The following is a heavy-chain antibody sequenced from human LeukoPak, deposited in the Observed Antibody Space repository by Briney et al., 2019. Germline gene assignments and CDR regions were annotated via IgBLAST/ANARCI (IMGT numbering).Heavy chain of an antibody. CDR3: AKQSPLGYCSSTSCYASDY. J-gene: IGHJ4*02. CDR2: ISGSGGST. D-gene: IGHD2-2*01. Sequence: GGSLRLSCAASGFTFSSYAMSWVRQAPGKGLEWVSAISGSGGSTYYADSVKGRFTISRDNSKNTLHLQMNSLRAEDTAVYYCAKQSPLGYCSSTSCYASDYWGQGTLVTVSS. CDR1: GFTFSSYA. V-gene: IGHV3-23*01.